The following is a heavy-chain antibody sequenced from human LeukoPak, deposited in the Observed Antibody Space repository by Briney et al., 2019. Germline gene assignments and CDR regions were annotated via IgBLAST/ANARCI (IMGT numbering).Heavy chain of an antibody. J-gene: IGHJ4*02. CDR1: GYSLTELS. D-gene: IGHD5-12*01. V-gene: IGHV1-24*01. Sequence: ASVKVSCKVSGYSLTELSVHWVRQSPGKGLEWMGGFDPEHYKTIYAEMFQGRVTMTRDMSTSTVYMELSSLRSEDTAVYYCARAGYSGYDFFRRLFDYWGQGTLVTVSS. CDR3: ARAGYSGYDFFRRLFDY. CDR2: FDPEHYKT.